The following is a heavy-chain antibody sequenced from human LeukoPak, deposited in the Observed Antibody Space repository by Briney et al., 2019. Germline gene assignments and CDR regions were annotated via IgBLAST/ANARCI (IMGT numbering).Heavy chain of an antibody. Sequence: GGSLRLSCVASGFTFSSYAMHWVRQAPGKGLEWVAVISYDGSNKYYADSVKGRFTISRDNSKNTLYLQMNSLRAEDTAVYYCARTRDYYGSGSYYNDAFDIWGQGTMVTVSS. CDR3: ARTRDYYGSGSYYNDAFDI. CDR1: GFTFSSYA. D-gene: IGHD3-10*01. V-gene: IGHV3-30*04. CDR2: ISYDGSNK. J-gene: IGHJ3*02.